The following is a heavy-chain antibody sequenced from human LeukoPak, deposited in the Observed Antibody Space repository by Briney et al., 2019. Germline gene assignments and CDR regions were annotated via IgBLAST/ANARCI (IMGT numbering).Heavy chain of an antibody. CDR3: ARDAPVGQYYDFWSGYLHYYYYYYMDV. V-gene: IGHV3-7*01. J-gene: IGHJ6*03. CDR1: GFTFSSYW. Sequence: PGGSLRLSCAASGFTFSSYWMSWVRQAPGKGLEWVANIKQDGSEKYYVDSVKGRFTISRDNAKNSLYLQMNSLRAEDTAVYYCARDAPVGQYYDFWSGYLHYYYYYYMDVWGKGTTVTVSS. D-gene: IGHD3-3*01. CDR2: IKQDGSEK.